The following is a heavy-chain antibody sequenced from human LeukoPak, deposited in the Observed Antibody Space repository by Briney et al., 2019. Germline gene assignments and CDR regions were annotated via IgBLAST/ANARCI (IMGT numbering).Heavy chain of an antibody. V-gene: IGHV1-69*04. J-gene: IGHJ5*02. CDR2: IIPILGIA. CDR1: GGTFSSYA. Sequence: SVKVSCKASGGTFSSYAISWVRQAPGQGLEWMGRIIPILGIANYAQKFQGRVTITADKPTSTAYMELSSLRSEDTAVYYCASVLSGIAVAGSFDPWGQGTLVTVSS. CDR3: ASVLSGIAVAGSFDP. D-gene: IGHD6-19*01.